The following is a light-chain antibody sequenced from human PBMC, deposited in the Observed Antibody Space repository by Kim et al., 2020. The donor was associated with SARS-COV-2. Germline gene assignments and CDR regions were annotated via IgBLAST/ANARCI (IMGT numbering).Light chain of an antibody. CDR2: GAS. Sequence: PGERATLSCRSSQRVNSNYLAWFQQKPGQAPRLLIYGASSRAAGIADRFSGSRSETDFILTISRLEPEDIGVYYCQKYDNAPRTFGPGTKV. J-gene: IGKJ1*01. CDR1: QRVNSNY. CDR3: QKYDNAPRT. V-gene: IGKV3-20*01.